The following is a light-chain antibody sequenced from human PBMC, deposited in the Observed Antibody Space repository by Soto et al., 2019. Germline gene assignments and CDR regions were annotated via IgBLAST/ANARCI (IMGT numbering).Light chain of an antibody. CDR2: SAS. CDR1: RSVSTS. V-gene: IGKV3-15*01. Sequence: EIVMTQSPATLSVSPGERATLSCRASRSVSTSLAWYQHKPGQAPRLLIYSASTRATGIPARFSRSGSGTEFTLTISSLQSEDFAVYYCQQYDNWPPLTFGGGTKVEVK. J-gene: IGKJ4*01. CDR3: QQYDNWPPLT.